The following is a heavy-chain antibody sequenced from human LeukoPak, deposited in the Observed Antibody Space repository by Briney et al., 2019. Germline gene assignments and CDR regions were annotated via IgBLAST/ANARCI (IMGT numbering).Heavy chain of an antibody. CDR2: IYYSGST. V-gene: IGHV4-31*03. Sequence: SETLSLTCTVSGGSISSGGYYWSWIRQHPGKGLEWIGYIYYSGSTYYNPSLKSRVTISVDTSKNQFSLKLSSVTAADTAVYYCASTDILTGRRGSYFDYWGQGTLVTVSS. J-gene: IGHJ4*02. CDR3: ASTDILTGRRGSYFDY. D-gene: IGHD3-9*01. CDR1: GGSISSGGYY.